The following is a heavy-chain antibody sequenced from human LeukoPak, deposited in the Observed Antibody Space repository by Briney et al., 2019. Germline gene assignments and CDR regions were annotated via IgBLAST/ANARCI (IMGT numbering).Heavy chain of an antibody. V-gene: IGHV4-39*01. CDR3: ARVAMVRGLAFDY. D-gene: IGHD3-10*01. CDR1: GGSISSSSYY. Sequence: SETLSLTCTVSGGSISSSSYYWGWIRQPPGKGLEWIGSIYYSGSTYYNPSLKSRVTISVDTSKYQFSLKLSSVTAADTAVYYCARVAMVRGLAFDYWGQGTLVTVSS. CDR2: IYYSGST. J-gene: IGHJ4*02.